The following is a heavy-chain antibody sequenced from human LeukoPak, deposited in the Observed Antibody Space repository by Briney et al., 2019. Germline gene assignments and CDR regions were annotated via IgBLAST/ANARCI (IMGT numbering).Heavy chain of an antibody. CDR3: ARGGRIVGATVRYHYFDY. CDR1: GGPISSHY. V-gene: IGHV4-59*11. D-gene: IGHD1-26*01. J-gene: IGHJ4*02. CDR2: IFYSGST. Sequence: SETLSLTCFVSGGPISSHYWSWIRQPPGKGLEWIGYIFYSGSTKYNPSLKSRAAISIGTSKNQFSLKLTSVTAADTAVYYCARGGRIVGATVRYHYFDYWGQGTLVTVSS.